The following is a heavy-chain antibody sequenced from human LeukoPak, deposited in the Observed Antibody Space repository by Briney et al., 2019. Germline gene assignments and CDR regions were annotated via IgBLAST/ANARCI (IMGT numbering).Heavy chain of an antibody. CDR2: IWYDGSNK. Sequence: PGRSLRLSYAASGFTFNSYGIHWVRQAPGKGLEWVAFIWYDGSNKYYADSVKGRFTISRDNSKNTLYLQMNSLRAEDTAVYYCARARTTRGFDYWGQGTLVTVSS. V-gene: IGHV3-33*01. J-gene: IGHJ4*02. CDR1: GFTFNSYG. D-gene: IGHD4-17*01. CDR3: ARARTTRGFDY.